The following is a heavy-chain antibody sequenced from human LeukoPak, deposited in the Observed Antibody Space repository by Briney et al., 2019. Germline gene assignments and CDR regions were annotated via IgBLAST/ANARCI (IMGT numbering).Heavy chain of an antibody. CDR3: ARDWHYYGSGSYPLSEPHFDY. CDR2: ISGSGGST. CDR1: GFTFSSYA. J-gene: IGHJ4*02. V-gene: IGHV3-23*01. D-gene: IGHD3-10*01. Sequence: PGGSLRLSCAASGFTFSSYAMSWVRQAPGKGLEWVSAISGSGGSTYYADSVKGRFTISRDKSKNTLYLQMNSLRAEDTAVYYCARDWHYYGSGSYPLSEPHFDYWGQGTLVTVSS.